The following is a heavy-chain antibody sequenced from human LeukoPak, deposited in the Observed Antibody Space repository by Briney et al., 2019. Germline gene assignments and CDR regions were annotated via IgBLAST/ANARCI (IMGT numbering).Heavy chain of an antibody. CDR2: ITSGSSYI. CDR1: GFTFTSYT. D-gene: IGHD4-17*01. V-gene: IGHV3-21*01. CDR3: AKTYGHFDD. Sequence: GGSLRLSCAASGFTFTSYTMNWVRQAPGKGLEWVSSITSGSSYIYYADSVKGRFTISRDNAKSSLYLQMTSLRVEDTAVYYCAKTYGHFDDWGQGTLVTVSS. J-gene: IGHJ4*02.